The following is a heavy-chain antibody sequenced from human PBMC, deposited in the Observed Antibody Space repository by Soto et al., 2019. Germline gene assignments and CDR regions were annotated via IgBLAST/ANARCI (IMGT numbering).Heavy chain of an antibody. D-gene: IGHD2-2*01. Sequence: SETLSLTCTVSGGSLSSSSYYWGWIRQPPGKGLEWIGSIYYSGSTYYNPSLKSRVTISVDTSKNQFSLKLSSVTAADTAVYYCAGHFSPPGFRKTKDIVVVPAAMTPFDPWGQGTLVTVSS. CDR1: GGSLSSSSYY. J-gene: IGHJ5*02. CDR3: AGHFSPPGFRKTKDIVVVPAAMTPFDP. CDR2: IYYSGST. V-gene: IGHV4-39*01.